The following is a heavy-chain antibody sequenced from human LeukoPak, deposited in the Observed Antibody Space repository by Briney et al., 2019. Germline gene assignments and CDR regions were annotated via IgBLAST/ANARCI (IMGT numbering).Heavy chain of an antibody. V-gene: IGHV1-8*01. CDR2: MNPNSGNT. J-gene: IGHJ3*02. CDR1: GYTFTSYD. Sequence: GASVKVSCKASGYTFTSYDINWVRQATGQGLEWMGWMNPNSGNTGYAQKFQGRVTMTRNTSISTAYMELSSLRSEDTAVYYCARVSARYVWGSYRSNDAFDIWGQGTMVTVSS. D-gene: IGHD3-16*02. CDR3: ARVSARYVWGSYRSNDAFDI.